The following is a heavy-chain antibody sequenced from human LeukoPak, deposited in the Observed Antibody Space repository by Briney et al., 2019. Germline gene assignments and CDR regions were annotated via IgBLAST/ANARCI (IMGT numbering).Heavy chain of an antibody. CDR1: GFNFINYA. D-gene: IGHD3-22*01. V-gene: IGHV3-23*01. Sequence: GGSLRLSCAASGFNFINYAMTWVRQAPGKGLEGVSGISGNGGSTYYADSVKGRFTISRDNSKNTLYLQMNSLRAEDTALYYCARAAYDSSGYLTLWGQGTLVTVSS. CDR2: ISGNGGST. J-gene: IGHJ4*01. CDR3: ARAAYDSSGYLTL.